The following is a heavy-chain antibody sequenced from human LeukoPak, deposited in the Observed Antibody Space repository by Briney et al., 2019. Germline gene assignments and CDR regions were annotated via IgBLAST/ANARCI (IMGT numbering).Heavy chain of an antibody. CDR2: MNPNSGNT. J-gene: IGHJ6*02. D-gene: IGHD2-15*01. CDR1: GYTYTSYD. Sequence: GASVKVSCKASGYTYTSYDINWVRQATGQGLEWMGWMNPNSGNTGYAQKVQGRVTMTRNTSISTAYMELSSLRSQGTAVYYCARALGYCSGGSCYVYYYGMDVWGQGTTVTVSS. CDR3: ARALGYCSGGSCYVYYYGMDV. V-gene: IGHV1-8*01.